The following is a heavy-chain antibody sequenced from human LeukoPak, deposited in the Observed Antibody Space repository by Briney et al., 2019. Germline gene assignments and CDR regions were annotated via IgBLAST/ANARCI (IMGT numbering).Heavy chain of an antibody. CDR3: AKHSGTRGRYNDY. J-gene: IGHJ4*02. CDR1: GFTFSSYA. V-gene: IGHV3-23*01. Sequence: GGSLRLSCAASGFTFSSYAMTWVRQAPGRGLEWVSGIIDSGGGSYYADSVKGRFTISRENSKSMLYLQMNSLRADDTAVYYCAKHSGTRGRYNDYWGQGTLVTVSS. CDR2: IIDSGGGS. D-gene: IGHD1-14*01.